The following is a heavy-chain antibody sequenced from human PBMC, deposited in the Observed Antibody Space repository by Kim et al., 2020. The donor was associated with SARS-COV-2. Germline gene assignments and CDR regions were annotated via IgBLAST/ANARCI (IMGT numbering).Heavy chain of an antibody. J-gene: IGHJ4*02. CDR1: GYSFTGYY. CDR2: INPNSGDT. D-gene: IGHD3-22*01. CDR3: ARDWAEGTYDSYLYYFDF. V-gene: IGHV1-2*02. Sequence: ASVKVSCKASGYSFTGYYMHWVRQAPGKRLEWMGWINPNSGDTNSAPNFEARVTMTRDTSIGTAYMELSGLTSDDTAVYYCARDWAEGTYDSYLYYFDFWGQGTLVTVSS.